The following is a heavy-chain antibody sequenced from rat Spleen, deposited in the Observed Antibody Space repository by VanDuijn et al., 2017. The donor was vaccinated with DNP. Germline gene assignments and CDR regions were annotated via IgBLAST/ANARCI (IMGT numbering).Heavy chain of an antibody. V-gene: IGHV5-25*01. J-gene: IGHJ2*01. CDR2: ISTSGSRT. Sequence: EVQLVESGGGLVQPGRSLKLSCAASGFIFSNYYMAWVRQAPKKGLEWVATISTSGSRTYYRDAVKGRFTISRDNAESSLYLQMDSLRSEDSATYYFATQGYWGQGVMVTVSS. CDR1: GFIFSNYY. CDR3: ATQGY.